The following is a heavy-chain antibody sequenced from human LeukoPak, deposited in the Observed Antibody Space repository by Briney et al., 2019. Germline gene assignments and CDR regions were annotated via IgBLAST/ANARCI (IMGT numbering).Heavy chain of an antibody. CDR2: ISAYNGNT. V-gene: IGHV1-18*01. J-gene: IGHJ4*02. D-gene: IGHD3-10*01. Sequence: GASVKVSCKASGYTFTSYGICWVRQAPGQGLEWMGWISAYNGNTNYAQKLQGRVTMTTDTSTSTAYMELRSLRSDDTAVYYCARDELGSGDYYGSGSYYNPLDYWGQGTLVTVSS. CDR3: ARDELGSGDYYGSGSYYNPLDY. CDR1: GYTFTSYG.